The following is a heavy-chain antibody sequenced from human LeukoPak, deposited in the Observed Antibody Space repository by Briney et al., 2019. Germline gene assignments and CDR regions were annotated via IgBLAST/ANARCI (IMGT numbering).Heavy chain of an antibody. J-gene: IGHJ4*02. CDR3: ARRGSGSYSPFDY. Sequence: SETLSLTCTVSAGSISSYYWSWVRQPPGRGLEWIGHIYYSGSTNYNPSLKSRVTISVDTSKNQFSLKLMSVTAADTAVYYCARRGSGSYSPFDYWGQGTLVTVSS. V-gene: IGHV4-59*08. CDR2: IYYSGST. CDR1: AGSISSYY. D-gene: IGHD3-10*01.